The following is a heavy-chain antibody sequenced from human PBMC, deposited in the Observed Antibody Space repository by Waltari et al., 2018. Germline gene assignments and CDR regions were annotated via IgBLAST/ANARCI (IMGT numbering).Heavy chain of an antibody. CDR3: TSTHRWELGPFDY. J-gene: IGHJ4*02. D-gene: IGHD1-26*01. CDR2: INHSGST. Sequence: QVQLQQWGAGLLKPSETLSLTCAVYGGSFSGYYWSWIRQPPGKGLEWIGEINHSGSTNYNPSLKSRVTISVDTSKNQFSLKLSSVTAADTAVYYCTSTHRWELGPFDYWGQGTLVTVSS. V-gene: IGHV4-34*01. CDR1: GGSFSGYY.